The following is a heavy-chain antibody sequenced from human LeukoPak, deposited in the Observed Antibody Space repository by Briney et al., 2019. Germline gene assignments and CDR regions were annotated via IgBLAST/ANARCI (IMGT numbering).Heavy chain of an antibody. CDR2: ISSSSSYI. J-gene: IGHJ4*02. CDR3: ARDPSGSYYRFDY. D-gene: IGHD1-26*01. Sequence: GGSLRLSCAASGFTFSSYSMNWVRQAPGKGLEWVSSISSSSSYIYYADSVKGRFTISRDNAKSSLYLQMNSLRAEDTAVYYCARDPSGSYYRFDYWGQGTLVTVSS. V-gene: IGHV3-21*01. CDR1: GFTFSSYS.